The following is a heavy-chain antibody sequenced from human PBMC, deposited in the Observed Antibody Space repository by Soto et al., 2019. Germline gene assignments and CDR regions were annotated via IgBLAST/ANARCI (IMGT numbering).Heavy chain of an antibody. J-gene: IGHJ4*02. CDR2: IKRNADGGTA. Sequence: EVQLVESGGGLVKPGGSLRLSCAASGFTFSKAWVSWVRQAPGKGLEWVGRIKRNADGGTADYAAPVKGRFTISRDDSKNTLYLQMNSLKTEDTAVYYCTTAATTVTTIDYWGQGTLVTVSS. D-gene: IGHD4-17*01. CDR1: GFTFSKAW. V-gene: IGHV3-15*01. CDR3: TTAATTVTTIDY.